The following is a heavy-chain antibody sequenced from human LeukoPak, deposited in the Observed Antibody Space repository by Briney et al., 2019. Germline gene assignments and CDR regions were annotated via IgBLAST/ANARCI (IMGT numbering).Heavy chain of an antibody. CDR1: GFAFSTYV. V-gene: IGHV3-23*01. D-gene: IGHD3-10*01. Sequence: GGSLRLSCAASGFAFSTYVMTWVRQAPGKGLEWVSAILGSGGGTYYTDSVKGRFTISRDNSKNTLYLQMNSLRAEDTAVYYCATTPGAYYYYHMDVWGQGTTVTVSS. CDR2: ILGSGGGT. J-gene: IGHJ6*02. CDR3: ATTPGAYYYYHMDV.